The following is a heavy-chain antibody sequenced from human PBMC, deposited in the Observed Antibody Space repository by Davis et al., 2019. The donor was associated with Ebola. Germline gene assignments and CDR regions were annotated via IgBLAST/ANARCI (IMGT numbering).Heavy chain of an antibody. Sequence: MPSETLSLTCSVSGFSISNGYYWDWIRLPPGKGLEWIGSGYFTGDTYYNPSLKSRLTISVDTAKNLFSLELMSVTAADTAVYYCARSLYPGYDGGLWWFAPWGQGTLVTVSS. D-gene: IGHD3-16*01. J-gene: IGHJ5*02. CDR1: GFSISNGYY. V-gene: IGHV4-38-2*02. CDR3: ARSLYPGYDGGLWWFAP. CDR2: GYFTGDT.